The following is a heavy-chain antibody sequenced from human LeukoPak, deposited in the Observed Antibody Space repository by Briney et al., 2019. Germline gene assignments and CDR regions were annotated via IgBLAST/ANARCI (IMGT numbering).Heavy chain of an antibody. CDR3: AKGNYDSSGYLYYFDY. CDR1: GFTFSSYT. V-gene: IGHV3-23*01. J-gene: IGHJ4*02. CDR2: ITTSDGNT. D-gene: IGHD3-22*01. Sequence: GGSLRLSCAASGFTFSSYTMSWVRQAPGKGLEWVSTITTSDGNTYYADSVKGRFTVSRDNSKNTLFLQMNSLRAEDTAVYYCAKGNYDSSGYLYYFDYWGQGTLVTVSS.